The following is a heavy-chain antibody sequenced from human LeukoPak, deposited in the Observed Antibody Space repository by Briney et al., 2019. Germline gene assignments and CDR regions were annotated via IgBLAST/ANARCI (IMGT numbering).Heavy chain of an antibody. V-gene: IGHV4-59*08. CDR3: ARLSGYYDILTGYYFGWFDP. Sequence: SETLSLTCTASGGSISSYYWSWIRQPPGKGLEWIGYIYYSGSTNYNPSLKSRVTISVDTSKNQFSLKLSSVTAADTAVYYCARLSGYYDILTGYYFGWFDPWGQGTLVTVSS. J-gene: IGHJ5*02. D-gene: IGHD3-9*01. CDR2: IYYSGST. CDR1: GGSISSYY.